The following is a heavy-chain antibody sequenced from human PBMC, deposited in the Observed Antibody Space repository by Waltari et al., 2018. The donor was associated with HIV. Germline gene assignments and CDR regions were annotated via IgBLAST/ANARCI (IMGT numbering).Heavy chain of an antibody. CDR3: TKLTDSATTD. Sequence: EIQLLESGGGLVQPGGSLRLSCAASGFIFVNHGMSWVRRAPGKGWEWGTAIGGTGATRYYADSVKGRFPVSRDNSKNTLYLQMHSLRVEDTAVYYCTKLTDSATTDWGQGTPVTVSS. J-gene: IGHJ4*02. CDR1: GFIFVNHG. CDR2: IGGTGATR. D-gene: IGHD1-26*01. V-gene: IGHV3-23*01.